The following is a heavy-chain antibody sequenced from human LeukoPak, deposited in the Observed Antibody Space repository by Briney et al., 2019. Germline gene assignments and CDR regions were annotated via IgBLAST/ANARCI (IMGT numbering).Heavy chain of an antibody. J-gene: IGHJ2*01. CDR1: GGSISSYY. CDR3: AGRNALGLGIRPPTNAGFDL. Sequence: SETLSLTRTISGGSISSYYWSLIRTPPGKCVEWIGHMFHSGSTNYTPSLKSRVYLSIDTLKNRFSLNLSSVTTADTAMFYCAGRNALGLGIRPPTNAGFDLWGRGTLVTVSS. CDR2: MFHSGST. V-gene: IGHV4-59*01. D-gene: IGHD7-27*01.